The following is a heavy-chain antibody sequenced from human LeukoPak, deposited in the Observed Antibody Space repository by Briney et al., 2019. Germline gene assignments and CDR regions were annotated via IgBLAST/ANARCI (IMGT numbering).Heavy chain of an antibody. Sequence: GGSLRLSCAASGFTFSDYYMSWIRQAPGKGLEWVSYISSSGSSIYYADSVKGRFTLSRDNAKNSLSLQMHSVRVEDAPAYYGARGGREYSSSYDLWGQGTLVTVSS. CDR3: ARGGREYSSSYDL. D-gene: IGHD6-6*01. CDR1: GFTFSDYY. CDR2: ISSSGSSI. J-gene: IGHJ5*02. V-gene: IGHV3-11*01.